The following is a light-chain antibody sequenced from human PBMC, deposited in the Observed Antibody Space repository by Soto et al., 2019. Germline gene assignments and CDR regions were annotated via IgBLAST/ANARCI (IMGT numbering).Light chain of an antibody. V-gene: IGLV1-40*01. CDR3: QSYDRSLSGGI. CDR2: SNT. Sequence: QSVLTQPPSVSGTLGQRVTISCTGSSSNIGAGYDVQWYQQLPGTAPKLLIHSNTNRPSGVPDRFSASKSGTSASLAIPGLQAEDEADYHCQSYDRSLSGGIFGGGTKLTVL. J-gene: IGLJ2*01. CDR1: SSNIGAGYD.